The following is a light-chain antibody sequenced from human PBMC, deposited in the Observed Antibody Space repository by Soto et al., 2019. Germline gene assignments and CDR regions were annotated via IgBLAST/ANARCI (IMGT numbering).Light chain of an antibody. J-gene: IGKJ4*01. CDR3: KQSYTTPAQT. CDR1: QSIINY. CDR2: GAS. Sequence: VQMTQSPSSLSASIVDRVTISCRASQSIINYLNWYQQKPGKAPKLLISGASSVQSGVPSRFSGSGSVTDFSLTISSLQPEDFPTSYCKQSYTTPAQTFGGGTKVDIK. V-gene: IGKV1-39*01.